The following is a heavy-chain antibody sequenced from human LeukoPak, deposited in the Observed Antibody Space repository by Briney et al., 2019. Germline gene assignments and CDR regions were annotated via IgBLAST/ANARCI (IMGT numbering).Heavy chain of an antibody. CDR2: LYTSGST. Sequence: PSETLSLTCTISGGSISDYYWTWIRQPAGKGLEWIGRLYTSGSTNYNPSLKSRVTMSIDTSKYLFSLGLTSVTAADTAVYFCARESLGWGASDYWGQGTLVTVSS. CDR1: GGSISDYY. V-gene: IGHV4-4*07. J-gene: IGHJ4*02. CDR3: ARESLGWGASDY. D-gene: IGHD1-26*01.